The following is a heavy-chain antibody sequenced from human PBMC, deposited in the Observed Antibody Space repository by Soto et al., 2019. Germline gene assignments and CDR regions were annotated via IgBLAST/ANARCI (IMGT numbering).Heavy chain of an antibody. CDR3: ARDLASSWYLPSNWFDP. CDR1: GGTFSSYT. Sequence: QVQLVQSGAEVKKPGSSVKVSCKASGGTFSSYTISWVRQAPGQGLEWMGRIIPILGIANYAQKFQGRVTITADKSTSTAYMEMSSLRSEDTAVYYCARDLASSWYLPSNWFDPWGQGTLVTVSS. CDR2: IIPILGIA. J-gene: IGHJ5*02. D-gene: IGHD6-13*01. V-gene: IGHV1-69*08.